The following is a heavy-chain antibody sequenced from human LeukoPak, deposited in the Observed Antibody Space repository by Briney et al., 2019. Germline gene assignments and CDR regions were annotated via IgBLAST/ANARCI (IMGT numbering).Heavy chain of an antibody. CDR3: ANRGFSGSLDN. D-gene: IGHD5-12*01. CDR2: ISGSGGST. CDR1: GFTFSDYA. J-gene: IGHJ4*02. Sequence: PGGSLRLSCAASGFTFSDYAMSWVRQAPGKGLELVSVISGSGGSTYYADSVKGRFTISRDNSKNTLYLQMSSLSAEDTAVYFCANRGFSGSLDNWGQGTLVTVSS. V-gene: IGHV3-23*01.